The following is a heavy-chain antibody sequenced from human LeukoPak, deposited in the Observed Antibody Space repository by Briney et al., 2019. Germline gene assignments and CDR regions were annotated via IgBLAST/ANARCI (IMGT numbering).Heavy chain of an antibody. Sequence: GGSLRLSCAASGFTFSSYWMSWVRQAPGKGLEWVANIKQDGSEKYYVDSVKGRFTISGDNAKNSLYLQMNSLRAEDTAVYYCARARDGHNLRGSLDYWGQGTLVTVSS. D-gene: IGHD5-24*01. CDR2: IKQDGSEK. J-gene: IGHJ4*02. V-gene: IGHV3-7*01. CDR1: GFTFSSYW. CDR3: ARARDGHNLRGSLDY.